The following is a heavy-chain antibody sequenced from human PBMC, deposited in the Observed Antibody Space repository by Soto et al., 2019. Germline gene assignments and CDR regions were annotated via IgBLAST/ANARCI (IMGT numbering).Heavy chain of an antibody. CDR2: IFYSGST. CDR1: GGSISTSSYY. J-gene: IGHJ4*02. Sequence: SETLSLTCTVSGGSISTSSYYWGWIRQPPGKGLEWIGSIFYSGSTYYNPSLKSRVTISADTSKNQFSLKLSSVTAADTAVYYCARLIAAAGGNRAYWGQGTLVTVSS. D-gene: IGHD6-13*01. CDR3: ARLIAAAGGNRAY. V-gene: IGHV4-39*01.